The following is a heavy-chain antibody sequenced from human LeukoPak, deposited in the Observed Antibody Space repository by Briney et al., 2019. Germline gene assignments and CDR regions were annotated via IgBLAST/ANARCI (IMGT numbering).Heavy chain of an antibody. J-gene: IGHJ4*02. CDR2: IRSKANSYAT. D-gene: IGHD6-19*01. Sequence: GGSLKLSCAASGSTFSGSAVHWVRQASGKGLEWVGRIRSKANSYATAYAASVKGRFTISRDDSKNTAYLQMNSLKTEDTAVYYCTTIPGIAVAGTWFNYWGQGTLVTVSS. CDR1: GSTFSGSA. V-gene: IGHV3-73*01. CDR3: TTIPGIAVAGTWFNY.